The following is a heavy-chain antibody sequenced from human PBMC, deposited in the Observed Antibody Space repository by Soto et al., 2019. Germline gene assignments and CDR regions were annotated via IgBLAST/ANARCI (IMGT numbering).Heavy chain of an antibody. Sequence: EVQLVESGGGLVKPGRSLRVSCTSSGFTFDDYALTWFRQAPGKGLEWLGLIRGIAYGGTTEYAASVKGRFTISRDHSKSVAYLQMSSLKTEETAVYYCSRVSCTSTSCLYFFGYWGQGTLVTVS. V-gene: IGHV3-49*05. D-gene: IGHD2-2*01. CDR3: SRVSCTSTSCLYFFGY. CDR1: GFTFDDYA. CDR2: IRGIAYGGTT. J-gene: IGHJ4*02.